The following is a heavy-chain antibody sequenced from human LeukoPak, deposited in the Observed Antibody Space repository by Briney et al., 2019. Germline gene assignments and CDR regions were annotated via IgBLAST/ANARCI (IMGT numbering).Heavy chain of an antibody. D-gene: IGHD2-15*01. V-gene: IGHV3-74*01. Sequence: GGSLRLSCVASGLAFSAYKMHWVRQAPRKGLVWVSRISTDGYTTDYADFVQGRFTASRDNTKNTWSLEMNSLRAEDTAVYYCVVGGSPGYWGQGTLVTVSS. J-gene: IGHJ4*02. CDR1: GLAFSAYK. CDR3: VVGGSPGY. CDR2: ISTDGYTT.